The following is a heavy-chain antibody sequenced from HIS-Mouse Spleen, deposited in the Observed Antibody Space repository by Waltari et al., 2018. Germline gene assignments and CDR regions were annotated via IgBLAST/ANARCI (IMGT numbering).Heavy chain of an antibody. D-gene: IGHD6-13*01. CDR2: IYYSGST. CDR3: AREIPYSSSWYDWYFDL. V-gene: IGHV4-39*07. Sequence: QLQLQESGPGLVKPSETLSLTCTVSGGSISSSSYYWGWIRQPPGKGLEWIGSIYYSGSTYSNTSLKSLVTISVDTSKNQFSLKLSSVTAADTAVYYCAREIPYSSSWYDWYFDLWGRGTLVTVSS. CDR1: GGSISSSSYY. J-gene: IGHJ2*01.